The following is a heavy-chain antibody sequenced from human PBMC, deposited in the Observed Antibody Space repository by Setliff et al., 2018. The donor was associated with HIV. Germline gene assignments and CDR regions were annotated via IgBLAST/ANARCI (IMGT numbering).Heavy chain of an antibody. CDR3: AKPRLYNSALEN. J-gene: IGHJ4*02. D-gene: IGHD1-1*01. CDR2: IYSDGST. CDR1: GFTVGGSY. V-gene: IGHV3-66*02. Sequence: GGSLRLSCAASGFTVGGSYMSWVRQAPGKGLEWVSTIYSDGSTYHADSVKGRFTLSRDNSKNTLYLQMNSLTPEDTAVYYCAKPRLYNSALENWGQGTLVTVSS.